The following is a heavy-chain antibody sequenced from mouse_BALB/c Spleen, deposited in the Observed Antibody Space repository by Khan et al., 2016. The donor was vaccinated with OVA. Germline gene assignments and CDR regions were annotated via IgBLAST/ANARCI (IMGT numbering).Heavy chain of an antibody. J-gene: IGHJ3*01. D-gene: IGHD2-14*01. CDR1: GYSFTLYY. Sequence: VQLKQSGPDLVKPGASVKLSCKASGYSFTLYYVSGVKQSHGKSLEWIGRVNPNTDNINYNQEFKGKAILTVDKSSKTADMKLRSLTSEDSAVYFCARGYDFFASWGQGTLVTVSA. CDR3: ARGYDFFAS. V-gene: IGHV1-26*01. CDR2: VNPNTDNI.